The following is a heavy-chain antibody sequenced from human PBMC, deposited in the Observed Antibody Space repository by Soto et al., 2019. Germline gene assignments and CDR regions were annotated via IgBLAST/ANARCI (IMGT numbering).Heavy chain of an antibody. CDR1: GFTLSGYW. J-gene: IGHJ1*01. CDR2: VNQDGTQE. V-gene: IGHV3-7*03. D-gene: IGHD6-19*01. CDR3: ARWESSDWYRGS. Sequence: GGSLRLSCAGSGFTLSGYWMTWVRQPPGKGREWVASVNQDGTQEFYVDSVKGRFTISRDNAKNSLFLQMISLRAEDTAVYYCARWESSDWYRGSWGQ.